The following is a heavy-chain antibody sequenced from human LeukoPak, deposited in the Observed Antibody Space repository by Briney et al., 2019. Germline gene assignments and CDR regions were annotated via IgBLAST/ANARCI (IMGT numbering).Heavy chain of an antibody. Sequence: PGGSLRLSCAASGFTFSSYEMNWVRQAPGKGLEWVSYISSSGSTIYYADSVKGRFTISRDNAKKSLYLQMNSLRAEDTAVYYCARRCRSNSCLQSWGQGTLVTVSS. J-gene: IGHJ4*02. D-gene: IGHD3-16*01. CDR2: ISSSGSTI. V-gene: IGHV3-48*03. CDR3: ARRCRSNSCLQS. CDR1: GFTFSSYE.